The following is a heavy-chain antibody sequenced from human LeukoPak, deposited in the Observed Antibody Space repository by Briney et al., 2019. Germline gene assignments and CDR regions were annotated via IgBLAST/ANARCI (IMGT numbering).Heavy chain of an antibody. V-gene: IGHV5-51*01. CDR1: GYDFTTHW. D-gene: IGHD5-18*01. J-gene: IGHJ3*02. CDR2: IYPDDSDT. CDR3: ARLNADTAMVIDAFEI. Sequence: GESLKISCQGSGYDFTTHWIGWVRQMPGKGLEWMGIIYPDDSDTRYGPSFQGQVAISADKSITTAYLQWSSLKASDTAMYYCARLNADTAMVIDAFEIWGQGTKVTVSS.